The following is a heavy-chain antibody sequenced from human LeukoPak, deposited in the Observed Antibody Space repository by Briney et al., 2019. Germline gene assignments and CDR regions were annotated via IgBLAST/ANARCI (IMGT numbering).Heavy chain of an antibody. V-gene: IGHV3-7*01. J-gene: IGHJ6*03. CDR1: GFTFSSYW. D-gene: IGHD5-24*01. CDR3: ARVRDGYNWVSYYYYMDV. Sequence: GGSLRLSCAASGFTFSSYWMSWVRQAPGKGLEWVANIKQDGSEKYYVDSVKGRFAISRDNAKNSLYLQMNSLRAEDTAVYYCARVRDGYNWVSYYYYMDVWGKGTTVTVSS. CDR2: IKQDGSEK.